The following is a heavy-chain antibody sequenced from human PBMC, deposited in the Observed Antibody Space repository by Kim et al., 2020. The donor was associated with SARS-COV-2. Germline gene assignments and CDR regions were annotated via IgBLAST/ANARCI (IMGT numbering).Heavy chain of an antibody. V-gene: IGHV4-30-4*01. Sequence: SETLSLTCTVSGGSIRSGDYYWSWIRQPPGKGLEWIGYIYYSGRTYYNPSLKSRVTISVDTSKNQFSLKLSSVTAAETAVYYCANASATSITNFGLFIVHNFDYWGQGTLVTVSS. CDR1: GGSIRSGDYY. D-gene: IGHD3-3*01. J-gene: IGHJ4*02. CDR3: ANASATSITNFGLFIVHNFDY. CDR2: IYYSGRT.